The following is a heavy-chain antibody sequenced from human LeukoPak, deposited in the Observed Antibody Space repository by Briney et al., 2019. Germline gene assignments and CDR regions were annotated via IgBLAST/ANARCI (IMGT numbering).Heavy chain of an antibody. V-gene: IGHV3-7*01. CDR2: IKQDGSEK. D-gene: IGHD3-10*01. Sequence: GGSLRLSCAAPGFTFSSYWMSWVRQAPGKGLEWVANIKQDGSEKYYVDSVKGRFTISRDNAKNSLYLQMNSLRAEDTAVYYCARARPYFYWGQGTLVTVSS. J-gene: IGHJ4*02. CDR3: ARARPYFY. CDR1: GFTFSSYW.